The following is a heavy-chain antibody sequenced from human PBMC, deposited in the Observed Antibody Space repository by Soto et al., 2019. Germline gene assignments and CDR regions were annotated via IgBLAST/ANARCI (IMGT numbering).Heavy chain of an antibody. CDR2: MNPNTGNT. CDR3: ASFTYYFASGSYYPYYSYGMDV. D-gene: IGHD3-10*01. J-gene: IGHJ6*02. CDR1: GYTFTNYD. Sequence: ASVKVSCKASGYTFTNYDINWVRQAAGQGLEWMGWMNPNTGNTGYAQRFQGRVTMTRNTSISTAYMELSSLRSEDTAVYYCASFTYYFASGSYYPYYSYGMDVWGQGTTVTVSS. V-gene: IGHV1-8*01.